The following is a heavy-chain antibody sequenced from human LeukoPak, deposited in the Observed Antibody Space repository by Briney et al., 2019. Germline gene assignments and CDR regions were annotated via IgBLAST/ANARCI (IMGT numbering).Heavy chain of an antibody. J-gene: IGHJ3*02. CDR3: TRDVPYCRSTISSCYDDGDAFDI. D-gene: IGHD2-2*01. CDR2: IWYDGTNE. V-gene: IGHV3-33*01. CDR1: GFTFTNYG. Sequence: QTGRSLRLSCAASGFTFTNYGMHWVRQAPGKGLEWVAVIWYDGTNENYADSVKGRFTISRDNYKNTLYLQMNSLRAEDTAIYYCTRDVPYCRSTISSCYDDGDAFDIWGQGTVVTVSS.